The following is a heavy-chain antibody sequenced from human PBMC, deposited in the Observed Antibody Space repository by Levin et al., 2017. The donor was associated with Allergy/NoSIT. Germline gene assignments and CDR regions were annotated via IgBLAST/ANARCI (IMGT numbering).Heavy chain of an antibody. CDR1: GFTVSSNY. J-gene: IGHJ4*02. D-gene: IGHD2-8*01. CDR2: IYSGGST. V-gene: IGHV3-66*01. CDR3: ARALGFMLTAW. Sequence: PGESLKISCAVSGFTVSSNYMSWVRQAPGKGLEWVSVIYSGGSTYYADSVKGRFTISRDNSKNTLYLQMNSLRAEDTAVYYCARALGFMLTAWGGQGTLVTVSS.